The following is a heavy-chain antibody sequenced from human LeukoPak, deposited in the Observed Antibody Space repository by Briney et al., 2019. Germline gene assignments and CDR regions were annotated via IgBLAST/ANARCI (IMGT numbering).Heavy chain of an antibody. J-gene: IGHJ4*02. CDR1: GFTFDDYA. V-gene: IGHV3-9*01. CDR3: AKDPTRTVTTYYFDY. D-gene: IGHD4-17*01. CDR2: VSWNSGSI. Sequence: GGSLRLSCAASGFTFDDYAMHWVRQAPGKGLEWVSGVSWNSGSIDYADSVKGRFTTSRDNAKNSQYLQMNSLRTEDTALYYCAKDPTRTVTTYYFDYWGQGTLVTVSS.